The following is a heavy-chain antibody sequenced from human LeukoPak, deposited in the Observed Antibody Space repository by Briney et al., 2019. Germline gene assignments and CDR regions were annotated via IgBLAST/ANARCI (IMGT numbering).Heavy chain of an antibody. CDR2: IRSKVFGGTT. V-gene: IGHV3-49*04. CDR1: GFTFGDYA. CDR3: TRDLVAAAASNYYYYGVDV. Sequence: GGSLRLSCTASGFTFGDYAMGWVRQAPGKGLEWVGFIRSKVFGGTTEYAASVKGRFTISRDDSKSIAYLQMNSLKTEDTAVYYCTRDLVAAAASNYYYYGVDVWGQGTTVTVSS. D-gene: IGHD6-13*01. J-gene: IGHJ6*02.